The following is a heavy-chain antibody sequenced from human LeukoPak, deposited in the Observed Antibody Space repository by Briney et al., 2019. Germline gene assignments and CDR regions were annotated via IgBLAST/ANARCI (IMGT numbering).Heavy chain of an antibody. Sequence: PGGSLRLSCAASGFTFSDYYMSWIRQAPGKGLEWVSYISSSGSTTYYADSVKGRFTISRDNAKNSLYLQMNSLRSDDTAVYYCARVDLLWIGHYSANWFDPWGQGALVTVSS. CDR2: ISSSGSTT. CDR3: ARVDLLWIGHYSANWFDP. J-gene: IGHJ5*02. V-gene: IGHV3-11*01. CDR1: GFTFSDYY. D-gene: IGHD3-3*01.